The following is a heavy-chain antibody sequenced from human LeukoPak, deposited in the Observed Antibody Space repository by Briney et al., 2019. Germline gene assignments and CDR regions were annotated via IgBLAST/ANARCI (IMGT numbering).Heavy chain of an antibody. CDR1: GYTFTGYY. CDR3: ARCYYDSSGPGY. CDR2: INPNSGGT. Sequence: ASVKVSCKASGYTFTGYYMHWVRQAPGQGLEWMGCINPNSGGTNYAQKFQGRVTMTRDTSISTAYMELSRLRSDDTAVYYCARCYYDSSGPGYWGQGTLVTVSS. V-gene: IGHV1-2*02. D-gene: IGHD3-22*01. J-gene: IGHJ4*02.